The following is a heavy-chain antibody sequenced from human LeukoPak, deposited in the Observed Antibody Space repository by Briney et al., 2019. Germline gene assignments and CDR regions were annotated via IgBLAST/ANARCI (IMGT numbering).Heavy chain of an antibody. V-gene: IGHV1-69*05. CDR3: ARSPRIEYSSSGSYFDY. CDR1: GGTFSSYA. CDR2: IIPIFGTA. Sequence: GASVKVSCKASGGTFSSYAISWVRQAPGQGLEWMGGIIPIFGTANYAQKFQGRVTITTDESTSTAYMELSSLRSEDTAVYYCARSPRIEYSSSGSYFDYWGQGTLVTVSS. D-gene: IGHD6-6*01. J-gene: IGHJ4*02.